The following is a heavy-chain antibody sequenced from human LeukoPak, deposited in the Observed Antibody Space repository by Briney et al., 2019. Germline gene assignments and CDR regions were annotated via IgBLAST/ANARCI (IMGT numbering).Heavy chain of an antibody. Sequence: SETASLTCTVPGGLISTYYWSWVRQPPGKGLEWIAYIHSGGSTSYNPSLKSRVTISSDTSKNQFSLKLIYVTAADTAVYYCAKDLAPVGTYYYDSSGTRGAFDIWGQGTMVTVSS. CDR1: GGLISTYY. J-gene: IGHJ3*02. D-gene: IGHD3-22*01. CDR2: IHSGGST. V-gene: IGHV4-59*01. CDR3: AKDLAPVGTYYYDSSGTRGAFDI.